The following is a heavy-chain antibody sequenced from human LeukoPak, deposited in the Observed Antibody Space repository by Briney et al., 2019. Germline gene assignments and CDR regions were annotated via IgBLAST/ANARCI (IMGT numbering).Heavy chain of an antibody. CDR1: GFTFSSYS. CDR2: ISSSSSYI. J-gene: IGHJ5*02. D-gene: IGHD6-13*01. CDR3: ARDHKIFGQQLMYNWFDP. V-gene: IGHV3-21*01. Sequence: NPGGSLRLSCAASGFTFSSYSMNWVRQAPGKGLEWVSSISSSSSYIYYADSVKGRFTISRDNAKNSLYLQMNSLRAEDTAVYYCARDHKIFGQQLMYNWFDPWGQGTLVTVSS.